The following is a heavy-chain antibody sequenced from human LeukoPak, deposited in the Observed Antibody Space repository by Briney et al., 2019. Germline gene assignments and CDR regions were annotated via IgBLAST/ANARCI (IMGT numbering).Heavy chain of an antibody. Sequence: SETLSLTCGVYGGSFSGYYWSWIRQPPGKGLEWIGYIYYSGSTNYNPSLKSRVTISVDTSKNQFSLKLSSVTAADTAVYYCARAGYYFDAFDIWGQGTMVTVSS. J-gene: IGHJ3*02. CDR2: IYYSGST. V-gene: IGHV4-59*01. CDR1: GGSFSGYY. D-gene: IGHD3-10*01. CDR3: ARAGYYFDAFDI.